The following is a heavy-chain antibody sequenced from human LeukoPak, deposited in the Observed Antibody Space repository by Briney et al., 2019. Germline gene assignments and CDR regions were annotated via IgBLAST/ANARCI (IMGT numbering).Heavy chain of an antibody. CDR2: INHSGST. V-gene: IGHV4-34*01. CDR1: GGSFSGYY. CDR3: ARKKYYDSLTGLYNWFDP. Sequence: SETLSLTCAVYGGSFSGYYWSWIRQPPGKGLEWMGEINHSGSTNYNPSLKSRVTISVDTYKHQISLKLSSVTAAYTALYYWARKKYYDSLTGLYNWFDPWGQGTLVTVSS. J-gene: IGHJ5*02. D-gene: IGHD3-9*01.